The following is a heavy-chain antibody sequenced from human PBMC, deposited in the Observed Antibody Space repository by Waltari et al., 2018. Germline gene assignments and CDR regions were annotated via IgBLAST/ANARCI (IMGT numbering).Heavy chain of an antibody. CDR3: AKSGSPLPWYFDL. V-gene: IGHV3-23*01. CDR1: GFTFSSYA. CDR2: IVARVGNT. Sequence: EAQLLESGGGLVQPGGSLRLSCAASGFTFSSYAMSWVRQAPGKGPEWVSAIVARVGNTYYGDSVKGGFTISRDNSKNTLYRNMNSLGVEDTAVYYCAKSGSPLPWYFDLWGRGTWSLSPQ. D-gene: IGHD5-12*01. J-gene: IGHJ2*01.